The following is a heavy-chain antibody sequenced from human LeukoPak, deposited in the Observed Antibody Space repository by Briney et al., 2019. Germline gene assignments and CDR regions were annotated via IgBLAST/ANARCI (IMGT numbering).Heavy chain of an antibody. J-gene: IGHJ3*02. CDR3: ARGYNNYGYVFDI. CDR1: GFTFSSFA. D-gene: IGHD4-11*01. CDR2: ISGSGGNT. Sequence: GGSLRLSCAASGFTFSSFAMSWVRQAPGKGLEWVSSISGSGGNTYYADSVKGRFTISRDNSQNTLYLQMNSLRAEDTAVYYCARGYNNYGYVFDIWGQGTVVTVSS. V-gene: IGHV3-23*01.